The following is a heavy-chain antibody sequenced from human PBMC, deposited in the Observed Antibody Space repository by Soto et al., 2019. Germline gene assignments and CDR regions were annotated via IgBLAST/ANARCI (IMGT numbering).Heavy chain of an antibody. CDR2: ISGGGGAI. J-gene: IGHJ4*02. CDR3: ARGRKYSSSADCNFDF. Sequence: QVQLVGSGGVLVKPGGSLRLSCAASGFTFSDFYMSWIRQAPVKGLEWVSHISGGGGAIYYADSVKGRFTISRDNAKNSLYLEMNSLRAEDTAVYYCARGRKYSSSADCNFDFWGQGTLVTVSS. CDR1: GFTFSDFY. D-gene: IGHD6-6*01. V-gene: IGHV3-11*01.